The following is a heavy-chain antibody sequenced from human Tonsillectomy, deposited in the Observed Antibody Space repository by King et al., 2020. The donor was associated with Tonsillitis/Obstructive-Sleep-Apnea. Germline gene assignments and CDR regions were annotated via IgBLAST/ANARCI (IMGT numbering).Heavy chain of an antibody. Sequence: VQLVESGGGLVQPGGSLKLSCAASGFTFSGSAMHWVRQASGKGLEWVGRIRNKANSYATAYAASVKGRFTISRDDSKNTAYLQMNSLKTEDTAVYYCSRQSSGWYDDAFDIWGQGTLVTVSS. CDR2: IRNKANSYAT. CDR1: GFTFSGSA. V-gene: IGHV3-73*01. J-gene: IGHJ3*02. D-gene: IGHD6-19*01. CDR3: SRQSSGWYDDAFDI.